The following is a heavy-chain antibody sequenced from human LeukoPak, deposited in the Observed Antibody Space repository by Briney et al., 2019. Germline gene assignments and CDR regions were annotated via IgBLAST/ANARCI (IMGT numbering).Heavy chain of an antibody. CDR3: ARPGGQWIPLY. D-gene: IGHD6-19*01. CDR2: TNTADSDT. CDR1: GYTFTTYW. Sequence: GESLKISCKASGYTFTTYWIGWVRQLPGKGLEWMGITNTADSDTRYSPSFQGQVTISADRSIPTAYLQWTSLEASDTAVYYCARPGGQWIPLYWGQGTLVTVSS. V-gene: IGHV5-51*01. J-gene: IGHJ4*02.